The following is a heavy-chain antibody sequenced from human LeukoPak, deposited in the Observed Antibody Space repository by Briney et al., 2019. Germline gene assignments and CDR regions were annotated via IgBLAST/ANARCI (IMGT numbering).Heavy chain of an antibody. CDR2: IKQDGSEK. J-gene: IGHJ4*02. CDR1: GFTFSRYW. Sequence: GGSLRLSCAASGFTFSRYWMSWVRQAPGKGLEWVANIKQDGSEKYYVDSVKGRFTISRDNAKNSLYLQMNSLRAEDTAVYYCAKVFSGYDETLDYWGQGTLVTVSS. D-gene: IGHD5-12*01. CDR3: AKVFSGYDETLDY. V-gene: IGHV3-7*01.